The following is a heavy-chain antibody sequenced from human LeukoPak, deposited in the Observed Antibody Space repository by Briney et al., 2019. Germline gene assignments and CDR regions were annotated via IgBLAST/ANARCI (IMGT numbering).Heavy chain of an antibody. CDR2: ITGSGSTT. Sequence: PGGSLRLSCAASGFTFSNYEINWVRQPPGKGLEWISDITGSGSTTYYADSVKGRFTISRDNSKNTQYLQMNSLRAEDTAVYYCAKDLGNKMVRGASLWGQGTMVTVSS. V-gene: IGHV3-23*01. J-gene: IGHJ3*01. CDR3: AKDLGNKMVRGASL. D-gene: IGHD3-10*01. CDR1: GFTFSNYE.